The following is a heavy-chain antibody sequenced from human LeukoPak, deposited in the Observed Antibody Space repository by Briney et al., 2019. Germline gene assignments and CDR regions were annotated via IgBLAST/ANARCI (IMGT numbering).Heavy chain of an antibody. CDR1: GVTFGDYA. V-gene: IGHV3-49*04. CDR3: SRHIVGARTYFDY. Sequence: PGRSLRLACTASGVTFGDYAMSWVRQAPGKGLEWVGFITSKAYAATTDYVASVKGRFTISRDDSKSIAYLQMNSLKTEDTAVYYCSRHIVGARTYFDYWGQGALVTVSS. D-gene: IGHD1-26*01. J-gene: IGHJ4*02. CDR2: ITSKAYAATT.